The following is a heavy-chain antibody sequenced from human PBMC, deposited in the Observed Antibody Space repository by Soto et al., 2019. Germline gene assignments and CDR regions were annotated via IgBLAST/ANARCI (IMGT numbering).Heavy chain of an antibody. CDR1: GFTFSTHA. CDR3: AREDSTHAFDS. J-gene: IGHJ3*02. D-gene: IGHD6-13*01. Sequence: PGGSLRLSCAASGFTFSTHAMHWVRQAPGKGLEWVAVIWYDGSNKYYADSVKGRFTISRDSSKNTLYLQMNSLRAEDTAVYYCAREDSTHAFDSWGQGTRVTVSS. V-gene: IGHV3-33*08. CDR2: IWYDGSNK.